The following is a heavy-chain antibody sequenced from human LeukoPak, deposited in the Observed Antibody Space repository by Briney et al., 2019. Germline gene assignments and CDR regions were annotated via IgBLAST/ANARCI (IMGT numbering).Heavy chain of an antibody. Sequence: SQTLSLTCTVSGGSISSYYWSWIRQPPGKGLEWIGYIYNSGSTNYNPSLKSRVTISVDTSKNQLSMKLSSVTAADTAVYYCARGSDFGDYWGQGTLVTVSS. CDR1: GGSISSYY. V-gene: IGHV4-59*01. CDR2: IYNSGST. J-gene: IGHJ4*02. CDR3: ARGSDFGDY. D-gene: IGHD4-17*01.